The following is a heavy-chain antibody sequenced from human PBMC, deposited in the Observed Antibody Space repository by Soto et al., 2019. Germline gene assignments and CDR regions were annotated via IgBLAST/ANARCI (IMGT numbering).Heavy chain of an antibody. CDR2: LYTEGTT. Sequence: GGSLRLSCVASGLTVSHNYMAWVRQAPEMGLEWVSILYTEGTTYYADSVKGRFTISRDSSKNTLFLQMDSLRAEDTAVYYCVRPRPSGENYGMDVWGQGTTVTVS. CDR1: GLTVSHNY. D-gene: IGHD3-16*01. V-gene: IGHV3-53*01. CDR3: VRPRPSGENYGMDV. J-gene: IGHJ6*02.